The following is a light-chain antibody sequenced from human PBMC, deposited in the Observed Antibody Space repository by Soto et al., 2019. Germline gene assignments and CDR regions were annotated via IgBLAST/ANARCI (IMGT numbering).Light chain of an antibody. V-gene: IGKV1-39*01. CDR1: QSISSY. J-gene: IGKJ2*01. CDR3: QQSYSTLYT. Sequence: DIQMTQSPSSLSASVGDRVTITCRASQSISSYLNWYQQKPGKAPKLLIYAASSLQSGVPSRFSGSGSGTDFPLTISSLQPEDFATYYFQQSYSTLYTVGQGTKLEIK. CDR2: AAS.